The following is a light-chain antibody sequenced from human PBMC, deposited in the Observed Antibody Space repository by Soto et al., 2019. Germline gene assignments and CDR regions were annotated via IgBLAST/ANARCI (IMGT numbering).Light chain of an antibody. V-gene: IGLV2-14*01. CDR1: SSDVGGYNY. J-gene: IGLJ1*01. Sequence: QSVLTQPASLSGSPGQSITISCTGTSSDVGGYNYVSWSQQHPGKAPQLMIYEVSNRPSGVSNRFSGSKSGNTASLTISGLQAEDEADYYCSSYTSSSTYVFGPGTKLTVL. CDR3: SSYTSSSTYV. CDR2: EVS.